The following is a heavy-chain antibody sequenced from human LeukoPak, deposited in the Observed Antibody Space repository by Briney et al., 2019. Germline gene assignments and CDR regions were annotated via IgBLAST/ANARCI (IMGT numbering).Heavy chain of an antibody. CDR1: GGSISSTSYY. V-gene: IGHV4-39*01. Sequence: SETLSLTCTVSGGSISSTSYYWGWIRQPPGKGLEWIGSIYYIGSTSYNPSLRSRVTISVDTSKDQFSLKLSSVAAADTAVYYCARTQYSTSPEGYYYYYMDVWGKGTTLTVSS. J-gene: IGHJ6*03. CDR3: ARTQYSTSPEGYYYYYMDV. CDR2: IYYIGST. D-gene: IGHD6-6*01.